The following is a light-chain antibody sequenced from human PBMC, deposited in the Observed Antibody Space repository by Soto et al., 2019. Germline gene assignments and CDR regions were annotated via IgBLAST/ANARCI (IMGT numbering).Light chain of an antibody. CDR1: SSEIGAYNY. J-gene: IGLJ3*02. CDR2: EVS. V-gene: IGLV2-14*01. CDR3: SSFATTSTLL. Sequence: QSALTQPASVSVSPGQSIAISCTGTSSEIGAYNYVSWYQQHPGKAPKLMIYEVSNRPSGVSDRFSGSKSGNTASLTISGLQAEDEADYYCSSFATTSTLLFGGGTKLTVL.